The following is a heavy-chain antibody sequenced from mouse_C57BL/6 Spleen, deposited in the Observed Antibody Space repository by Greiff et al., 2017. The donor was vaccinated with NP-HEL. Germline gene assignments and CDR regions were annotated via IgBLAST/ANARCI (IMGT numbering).Heavy chain of an antibody. CDR1: GYAFSSYW. J-gene: IGHJ4*01. CDR3: ARPALLITTVVADYYAMDY. D-gene: IGHD1-1*01. CDR2: IYPGDGDT. V-gene: IGHV1-80*01. Sequence: QVQLQQSGAELVKPGASVKISCKASGYAFSSYWMNWVKQRPGKGLEWIGQIYPGDGDTNYNGKFKGKATLTADKSSSTAYMQLSSLTSEDSAVYFCARPALLITTVVADYYAMDYWGQGTSVTVSS.